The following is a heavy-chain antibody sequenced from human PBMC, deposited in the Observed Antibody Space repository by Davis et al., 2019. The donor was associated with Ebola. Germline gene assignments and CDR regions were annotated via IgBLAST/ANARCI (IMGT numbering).Heavy chain of an antibody. CDR3: ARGYDYTDAFDF. J-gene: IGHJ3*01. Sequence: AASVKVSCKASEYTFTSYDINWVRQATGQGLEWVGWMNPKSGNTGYAEKFQGRVTMTRNTSISTAYMELSSLRSEDTAVYYCARGYDYTDAFDFWGQGTMVTVSS. V-gene: IGHV1-8*01. D-gene: IGHD4/OR15-4a*01. CDR1: EYTFTSYD. CDR2: MNPKSGNT.